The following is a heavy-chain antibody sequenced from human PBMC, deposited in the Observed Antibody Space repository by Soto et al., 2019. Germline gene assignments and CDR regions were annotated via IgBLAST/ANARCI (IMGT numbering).Heavy chain of an antibody. V-gene: IGHV4-59*08. D-gene: IGHD3-10*01. CDR3: AGRYGVAFDI. CDR1: GGSISSYY. J-gene: IGHJ3*02. Sequence: KPSETLSLTCTVSGGSISSYYWSWIRQPPGKGLEWIGYIYYSGSTNYNPSFKSRVTISVDTSKNQFSLKLSSVTAADTAVYYCAGRYGVAFDIWGQGTMVTVSS. CDR2: IYYSGST.